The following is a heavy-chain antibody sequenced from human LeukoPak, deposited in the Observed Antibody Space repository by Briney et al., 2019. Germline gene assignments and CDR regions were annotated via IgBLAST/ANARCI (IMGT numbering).Heavy chain of an antibody. Sequence: ASVKVSCKASGGTFSSYAISWVRQAPGQGLGWMGGIIPIFGTANYAQKFQGRVTITADESTSTAYMELSSLRSEDTAVYYCASGGATITQRYFDLWGRGTLVTVSS. V-gene: IGHV1-69*13. D-gene: IGHD1-26*01. CDR1: GGTFSSYA. CDR3: ASGGATITQRYFDL. J-gene: IGHJ2*01. CDR2: IIPIFGTA.